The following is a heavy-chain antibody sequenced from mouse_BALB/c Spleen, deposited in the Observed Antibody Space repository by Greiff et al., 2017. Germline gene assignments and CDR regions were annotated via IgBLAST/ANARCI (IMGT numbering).Heavy chain of an antibody. V-gene: IGHV5-4*02. Sequence: EVQVVESGGGLVKPGGSLKLSCAASGFTFSDYYMYWVRQTPEKRLEWVATISDGGSYTYYPDSVKGRFTISRDNAKNNLYLQMSSLKSEDTAMYYCATKNDGYYYAMDYWGQGTSVTVSS. J-gene: IGHJ4*01. CDR2: ISDGGSYT. D-gene: IGHD1-2*01. CDR3: ATKNDGYYYAMDY. CDR1: GFTFSDYY.